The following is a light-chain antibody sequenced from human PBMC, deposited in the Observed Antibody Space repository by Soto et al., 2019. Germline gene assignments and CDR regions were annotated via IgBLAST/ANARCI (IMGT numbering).Light chain of an antibody. CDR2: WAS. Sequence: DIVVTQSPDSLALSLVEMATINFKSIQSVFYSSNNKNYLAWYQQKPRQPPKLLINWASTRESGVPDRFSGSGSGTDFTLTISSLQAEDVAVYYCQQYYNTPLTFGGGTKVDIK. J-gene: IGKJ4*01. CDR3: QQYYNTPLT. V-gene: IGKV4-1*01. CDR1: QSVFYSSNNKNY.